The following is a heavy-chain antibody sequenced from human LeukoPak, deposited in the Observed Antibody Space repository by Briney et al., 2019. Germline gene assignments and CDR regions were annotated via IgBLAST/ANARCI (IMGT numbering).Heavy chain of an antibody. CDR1: GYTFTSYD. Sequence: SVKVSCKASGYTFTSYDINWVRQATGQGLEWMGWMNPNSGNTGYAQKFQGRATMTRSASINTAYMELSSLTSDDTAVYYCARSSVGARRRIDYWGQGTLVTVSS. V-gene: IGHV1-8*01. CDR3: ARSSVGARRRIDY. J-gene: IGHJ4*02. CDR2: MNPNSGNT. D-gene: IGHD1-26*01.